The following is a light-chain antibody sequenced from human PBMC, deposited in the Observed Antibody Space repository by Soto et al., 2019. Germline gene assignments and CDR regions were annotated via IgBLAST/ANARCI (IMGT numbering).Light chain of an antibody. CDR3: QQYDRWPPFT. V-gene: IGKV3-15*01. CDR1: QSVKTN. J-gene: IGKJ2*01. CDR2: SAS. Sequence: EIVMTQSPATLSVSPGERATLSCRASQSVKTNLAWYQHRPGQPPRLLIYSASSRATGIPARFSGSGSGTEFTLTISSLQSEDFAVYYCQQYDRWPPFTFGQGTKLEIK.